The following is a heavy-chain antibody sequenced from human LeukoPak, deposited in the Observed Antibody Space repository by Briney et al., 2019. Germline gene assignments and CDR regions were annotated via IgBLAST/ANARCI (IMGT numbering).Heavy chain of an antibody. CDR1: GYTFTSYA. CDR3: ARDRKMATRPGNYYYYGVDV. CDR2: INAGNGNT. V-gene: IGHV1-3*01. Sequence: GASVKVSCKASGYTFTSYAMHWVRQAPGQRLEWMGWINAGNGNTKYSQKFQGRVTITRDTSASTAYMELSSLRSEDTAVYYCARDRKMATRPGNYYYYGVDVWGQGTTVTVSS. J-gene: IGHJ6*02. D-gene: IGHD5-24*01.